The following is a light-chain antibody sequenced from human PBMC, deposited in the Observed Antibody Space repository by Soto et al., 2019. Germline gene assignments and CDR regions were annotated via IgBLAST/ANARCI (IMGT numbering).Light chain of an antibody. CDR1: SSNIGAGYD. V-gene: IGLV1-40*01. CDR3: QSYDTSLSGSV. Sequence: QSVLTQPPSMSGAPGQTVTISCTGSSSNIGAGYDVHWYQQLPRTAPKLLIYGNNNRPSGVPDRFSGSKSGTSASLAITGLQAEDEADYYCQSYDTSLSGSVFGGGTKVTVL. J-gene: IGLJ2*01. CDR2: GNN.